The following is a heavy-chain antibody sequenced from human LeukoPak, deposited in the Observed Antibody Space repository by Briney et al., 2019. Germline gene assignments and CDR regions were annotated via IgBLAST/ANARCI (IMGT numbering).Heavy chain of an antibody. Sequence: GGSLGLSCAVSGIIFSSYSMTWVGKAPGKGLEWVSYISSSGSTIYYADSVKGRFTISRDNAKNSLYLQMNSLRAEDTALYYCAKAIGLRYFDYFDYWGQGTLVTVSS. CDR1: GIIFSSYS. J-gene: IGHJ4*02. V-gene: IGHV3-48*04. CDR3: AKAIGLRYFDYFDY. CDR2: ISSSGSTI. D-gene: IGHD3-9*01.